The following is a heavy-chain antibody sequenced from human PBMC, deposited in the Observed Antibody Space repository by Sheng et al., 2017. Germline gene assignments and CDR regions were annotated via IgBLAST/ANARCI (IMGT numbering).Heavy chain of an antibody. CDR3: ARVGITMGSGVLTL. CDR2: ISSSSSYI. Sequence: EVQLVESGGGLVKPGGSLRLSCAASGFTFSSYSMNWVRQAPGKGLEWVSSISSSSSYIYYADSVKGRFTISRDNAKNSLYLQMNSLRAEDTAVYYCARVGITMGSGVLTLWGQGRWSPSP. D-gene: IGHD3-10*01. J-gene: IGHJ1*01. CDR1: GFTFSSYS. V-gene: IGHV3-21*01.